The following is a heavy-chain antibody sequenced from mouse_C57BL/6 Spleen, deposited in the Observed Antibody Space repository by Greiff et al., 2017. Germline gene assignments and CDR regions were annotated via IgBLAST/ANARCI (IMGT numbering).Heavy chain of an antibody. CDR1: GYTFTSYW. V-gene: IGHV1-52*01. CDR3: AREGFITTVVEYFDV. J-gene: IGHJ1*03. D-gene: IGHD1-1*01. Sequence: VQLQQSGAELVRPGSSVKLSCKAPGYTFTSYWMHWVKQRPIQGLEWTGNIDPSDSETHYNQKFKDKATLTVDKSSSTAYMQLSSLTSEDSAVYYCAREGFITTVVEYFDVWGTGTTVTVSS. CDR2: IDPSDSET.